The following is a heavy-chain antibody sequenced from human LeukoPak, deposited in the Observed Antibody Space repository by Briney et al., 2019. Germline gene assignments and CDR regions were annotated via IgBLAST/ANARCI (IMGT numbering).Heavy chain of an antibody. CDR3: AKGVVAATNAAYYGMDV. CDR2: ISYDESDK. D-gene: IGHD2-15*01. CDR1: GFTFSNYG. Sequence: GRSLRLSCAASGFTFSNYGMHWVRQAPGKGLEWVAVISYDESDKYYADSVKGRFTISRDDSKNTLYLQMNSLRPEDTAVYYCAKGVVAATNAAYYGMDVWGQGTTVTVSS. J-gene: IGHJ6*02. V-gene: IGHV3-30*18.